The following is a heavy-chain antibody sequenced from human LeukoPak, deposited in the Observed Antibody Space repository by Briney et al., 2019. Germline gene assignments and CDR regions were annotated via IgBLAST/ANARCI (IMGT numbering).Heavy chain of an antibody. CDR1: GGSISSYY. CDR2: IYYSGST. V-gene: IGHV4-59*01. D-gene: IGHD1-7*01. CDR3: ARGNSGTTLDY. Sequence: SESLSLTRTVSGGSISSYYWSWIRQPPGKGLEWIGYIYYSGSTNYNPSLKSRVTISVGPSKNQFSLKLSSVTAADTAVYYCARGNSGTTLDYWGQGTLVTVSS. J-gene: IGHJ4*02.